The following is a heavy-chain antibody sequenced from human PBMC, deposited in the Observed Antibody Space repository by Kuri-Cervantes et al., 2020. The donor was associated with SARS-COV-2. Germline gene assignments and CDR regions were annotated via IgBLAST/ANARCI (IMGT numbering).Heavy chain of an antibody. J-gene: IGHJ4*02. Sequence: GESLKISCAASGFTFSSCWMSWVRQAPGKGLEWVANIKQDGSEKYYVDSVKGRFTISRDNAKNSLYLQMNSLRAEDTAVYYCAREGFQYQLLRGAYFDYWGQGTLVTVSS. CDR3: AREGFQYQLLRGAYFDY. D-gene: IGHD2-2*01. V-gene: IGHV3-7*05. CDR2: IKQDGSEK. CDR1: GFTFSSCW.